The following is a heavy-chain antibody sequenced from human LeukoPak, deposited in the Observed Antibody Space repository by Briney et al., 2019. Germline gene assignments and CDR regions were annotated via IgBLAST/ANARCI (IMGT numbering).Heavy chain of an antibody. J-gene: IGHJ4*02. CDR2: IYTSGST. D-gene: IGHD5-12*01. Sequence: PSETLSLTCTVSGASISSGSYYWSWIRQPAGKGLEWIGRIYTSGSTNYNPSLKSRVTISVDTSKNQFSLKLSSVTAADTAVYYCARDRYSGYDYYDYWGQGTLVTVSS. CDR1: GASISSGSYY. CDR3: ARDRYSGYDYYDY. V-gene: IGHV4-61*02.